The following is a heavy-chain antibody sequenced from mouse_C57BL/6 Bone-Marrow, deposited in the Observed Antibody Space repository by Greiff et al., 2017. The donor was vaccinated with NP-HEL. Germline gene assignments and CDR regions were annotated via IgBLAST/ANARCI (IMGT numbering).Heavy chain of an antibody. V-gene: IGHV1-50*01. CDR3: AIGSLYYYGSSYRFAY. Sequence: QVQLQQPGAELVKPGASVKLSCKASGYTFTSYWMQWVKQRPGQGLEWIGEIDPSDSYTNYNQKFKGKATLTVDTSSSTAYMQLSSLTSEDSAVYYCAIGSLYYYGSSYRFAYWGQGTLVTVSA. D-gene: IGHD1-1*01. CDR2: IDPSDSYT. CDR1: GYTFTSYW. J-gene: IGHJ3*01.